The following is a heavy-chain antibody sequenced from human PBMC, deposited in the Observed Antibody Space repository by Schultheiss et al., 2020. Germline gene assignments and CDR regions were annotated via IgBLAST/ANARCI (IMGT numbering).Heavy chain of an antibody. CDR1: GGSISSYY. Sequence: AETLSLTCTVSGGSISSYYWSLIRQPAGKGLEWIGRIYTSGSTNYNPSLKSRVTMSVDTSKNQFSLKLSSVTAADTAVYYCASAAGGRQLVWNFDYWGQGTLVTVSS. J-gene: IGHJ4*02. CDR3: ASAAGGRQLVWNFDY. V-gene: IGHV4-4*07. CDR2: IYTSGST. D-gene: IGHD6-13*01.